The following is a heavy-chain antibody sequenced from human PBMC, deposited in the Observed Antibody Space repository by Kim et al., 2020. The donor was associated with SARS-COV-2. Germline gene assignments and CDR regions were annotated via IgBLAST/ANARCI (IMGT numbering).Heavy chain of an antibody. CDR1: GVSVTSGDYF. Sequence: SETLSLTCTVSGVSVTSGDYFWSWIRQPPGKGLEWLGYVSDSGFSNYNPSLKSRVAISVDTSKSHFSLSLSSVTAADTAVYFCAGRGLRVASDWGQGILVTVSS. CDR3: AGRGLRVASD. V-gene: IGHV4-61*08. CDR2: VSDSGFS. D-gene: IGHD3-10*01. J-gene: IGHJ4*02.